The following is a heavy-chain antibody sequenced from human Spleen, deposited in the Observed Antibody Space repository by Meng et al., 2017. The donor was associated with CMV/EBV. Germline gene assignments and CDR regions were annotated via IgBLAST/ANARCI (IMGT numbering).Heavy chain of an antibody. V-gene: IGHV3-74*01. CDR1: GCTFSRYW. Sequence: GEDSGCTFSRYWKHCARQRPGKERVGVTGSNSNGSGTNYEDSGRGGFTTSRDNAKNTLYLKMDSRRAEDAAVYYCAGDLGRDSWGGWGQGTLVTVSS. CDR3: AGDLGRDSWGG. J-gene: IGHJ4*02. CDR2: SNSNGSGT. D-gene: IGHD3-16*01.